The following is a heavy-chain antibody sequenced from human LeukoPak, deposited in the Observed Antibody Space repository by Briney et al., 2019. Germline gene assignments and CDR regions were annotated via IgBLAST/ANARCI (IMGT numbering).Heavy chain of an antibody. V-gene: IGHV4-34*01. CDR2: INHSGST. D-gene: IGHD2-15*01. CDR1: GGSFSGYY. Sequence: PSETLSLTCAVYGGSFSGYYWSWIRQPPGKGLEWIGEINHSGSTNYNPSLKSRVTISVDTSKNQFSLKLSSVTAADTAVYYCARKSVAATSYYYMDVWGKGTTVTVSS. CDR3: ARKSVAATSYYYMDV. J-gene: IGHJ6*03.